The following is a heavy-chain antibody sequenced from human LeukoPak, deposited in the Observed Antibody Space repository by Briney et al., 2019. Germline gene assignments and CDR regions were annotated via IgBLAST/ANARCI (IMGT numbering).Heavy chain of an antibody. Sequence: GGSLRLSCAASGFTFDDYAMHWVRQAPGKGLEWVSGISWNSGSIGYADSVKGRFTISRDNAKNSLYLQMNSLRAEDTALYYCAKDMGITMVRGVIPDYWGQGTLVTVSS. CDR2: ISWNSGSI. V-gene: IGHV3-9*01. J-gene: IGHJ4*02. CDR3: AKDMGITMVRGVIPDY. D-gene: IGHD3-10*01. CDR1: GFTFDDYA.